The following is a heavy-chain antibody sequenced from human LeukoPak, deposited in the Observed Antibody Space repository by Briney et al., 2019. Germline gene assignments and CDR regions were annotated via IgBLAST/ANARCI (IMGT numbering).Heavy chain of an antibody. CDR1: GYTFTTYD. CDR3: ARKYGSGPRWPPYKDYGMDV. CDR2: MNPNSGNT. Sequence: ASVKVSCKASGYTFTTYDINWVRQATGQGLEWMGWMNPNSGNTGYAQKFQGRVTMTRNTSISTAYMELSSLRSDDTVVYYCARKYGSGPRWPPYKDYGMDVWGQGTTVTVSS. J-gene: IGHJ6*02. D-gene: IGHD3-10*01. V-gene: IGHV1-8*01.